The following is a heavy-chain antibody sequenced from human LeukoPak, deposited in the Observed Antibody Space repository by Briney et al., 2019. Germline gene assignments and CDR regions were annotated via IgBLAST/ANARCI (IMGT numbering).Heavy chain of an antibody. J-gene: IGHJ6*02. Sequence: PGGSLRLSCAASGFTFSSYAMHWVRQAPGKGLEWVAVISYDGNNKYYADSVKGRFTISRDNSKNTLYLQMNSLRAEDTAVYYCARDYYDSSGFFVYYYGMDVWGQGTTVTVSS. CDR1: GFTFSSYA. CDR3: ARDYYDSSGFFVYYYGMDV. D-gene: IGHD3-22*01. V-gene: IGHV3-30-3*01. CDR2: ISYDGNNK.